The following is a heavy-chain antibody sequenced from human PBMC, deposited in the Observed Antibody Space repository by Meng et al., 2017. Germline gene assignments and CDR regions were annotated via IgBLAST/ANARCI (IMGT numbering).Heavy chain of an antibody. CDR1: GYSFTSYW. CDR2: IYPGDSDT. J-gene: IGHJ4*01. V-gene: IGHV5-51*01. Sequence: TVSFKGSGYSFTSYWIGWVRQMPGKGLEWMGIIYPGDSDTRYSPSFQGQVTLSADKSISTAYLQWSSLKASDTAMYYCAIEAGGRTFNYWGHGTLVTVSS. D-gene: IGHD1-14*01. CDR3: AIEAGGRTFNY.